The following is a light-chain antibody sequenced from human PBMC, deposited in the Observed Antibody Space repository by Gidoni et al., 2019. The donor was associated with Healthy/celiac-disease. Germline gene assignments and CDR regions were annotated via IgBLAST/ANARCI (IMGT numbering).Light chain of an antibody. CDR1: QSVLYSSNNKNY. V-gene: IGKV4-1*01. CDR2: WAY. Sequence: DIVMTQSPDSLAVSLGERATINCKSSQSVLYSSNNKNYLTWYQQKPGQPPKLLIYWAYPRESGVPDRFSGSGSGTDFTLTISSLRAEDVAVYYCQQYYSTPYTFGQXTKLEIK. CDR3: QQYYSTPYT. J-gene: IGKJ2*01.